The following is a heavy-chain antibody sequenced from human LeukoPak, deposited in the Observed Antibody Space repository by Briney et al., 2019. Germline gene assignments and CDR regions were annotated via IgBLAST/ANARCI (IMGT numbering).Heavy chain of an antibody. Sequence: GGSLRLSCAASGFTFSSYWMHWVRQAPGKGLVWVSRINSDGSSTSYADSVKGRFTISRDNAKNSLYLQMNSLRAEDTALYYCAKGKKMTVAGLFDYWGQGTLVTVSS. CDR2: INSDGSST. J-gene: IGHJ4*02. CDR1: GFTFSSYW. CDR3: AKGKKMTVAGLFDY. V-gene: IGHV3-74*01. D-gene: IGHD6-19*01.